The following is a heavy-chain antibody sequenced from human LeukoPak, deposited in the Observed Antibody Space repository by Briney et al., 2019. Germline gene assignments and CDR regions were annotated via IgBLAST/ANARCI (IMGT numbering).Heavy chain of an antibody. Sequence: GESLKISCKGSGYSFTSYWIGWVRQMPGKGLEWMGIIYPGDSDTRYSPSFQGQVTISADKSISTAYLQWSSLKASDTAMYYCARHAEMATIIDTNAFDIWGQGTMVTVPS. J-gene: IGHJ3*02. CDR2: IYPGDSDT. V-gene: IGHV5-51*01. CDR1: GYSFTSYW. CDR3: ARHAEMATIIDTNAFDI. D-gene: IGHD5-24*01.